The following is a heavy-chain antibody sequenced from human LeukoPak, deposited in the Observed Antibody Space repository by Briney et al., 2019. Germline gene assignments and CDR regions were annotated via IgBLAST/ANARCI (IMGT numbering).Heavy chain of an antibody. V-gene: IGHV4-59*01. Sequence: PSETLSLTCTVSGGSISSYYWSWIRQPPGKGLEWIGYIYYSGSTNYNPSLKSRVTISVDTSKNQFSLKLSSVTAADTAVYYCARGVAAAGTTPGAFDIWAKGQWSPSLQ. CDR1: GGSISSYY. CDR2: IYYSGST. D-gene: IGHD6-13*01. J-gene: IGHJ3*02. CDR3: ARGVAAAGTTPGAFDI.